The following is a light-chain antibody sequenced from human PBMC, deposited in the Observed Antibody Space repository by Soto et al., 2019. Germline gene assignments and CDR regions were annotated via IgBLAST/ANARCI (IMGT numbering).Light chain of an antibody. V-gene: IGKV1-5*01. J-gene: IGKJ2*01. Sequence: IQMTQSPSTLYASVGDRVTITCRASQTIGNWLAWYQQKTGKAPKLLIYDASSLERGVPSRFSGSRSGTEFTLTISSLQPDDFATYYCQQYDSYSYTFGQGTKLEIK. CDR2: DAS. CDR3: QQYDSYSYT. CDR1: QTIGNW.